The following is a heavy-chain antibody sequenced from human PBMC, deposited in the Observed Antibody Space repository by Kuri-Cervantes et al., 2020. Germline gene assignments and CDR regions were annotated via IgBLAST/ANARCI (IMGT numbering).Heavy chain of an antibody. D-gene: IGHD2-21*02. CDR2: ISSSSSTI. J-gene: IGHJ1*01. Sequence: GESLKISCAASGFTFSSYSMNWVRQAPGKGLEWVSYISSSSSTIYYADSVKGRFTISRDNAKNSLYLQMNSLRDEDTAVYYCARDQAAYCGDDCYPIWGQGTLVTVSS. V-gene: IGHV3-48*02. CDR1: GFTFSSYS. CDR3: ARDQAAYCGDDCYPI.